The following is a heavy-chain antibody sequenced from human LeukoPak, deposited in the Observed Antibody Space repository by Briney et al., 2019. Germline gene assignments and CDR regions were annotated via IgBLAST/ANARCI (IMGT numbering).Heavy chain of an antibody. CDR3: ASSGSSGWDYNWFDP. Sequence: SETLSLTCTVSGGSISSSSYYWGWIRQPPGKGLEWIGSIYYSGSTYYNPSLKSRVTISVDTSKNQFSLKLSSVTAADTAVYYCASSGSSGWDYNWFDPWGQGTLVTVSS. CDR1: GGSISSSSYY. J-gene: IGHJ5*02. D-gene: IGHD6-19*01. V-gene: IGHV4-39*07. CDR2: IYYSGST.